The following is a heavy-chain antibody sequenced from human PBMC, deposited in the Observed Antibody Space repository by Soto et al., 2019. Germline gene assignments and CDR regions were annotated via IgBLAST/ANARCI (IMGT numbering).Heavy chain of an antibody. J-gene: IGHJ4*02. Sequence: QVQLQESGPGLVKPSETLSLTCTVSGGSISSYYWSWIRQPPGKGLEWIGYIYYSGSTNYNPSLKGRVTISVDTSKNQFSLKLSSVTAADTAVYYCARSQKTYYDILTGYPNPYYLSRWGQGTLVTVSS. CDR2: IYYSGST. D-gene: IGHD3-9*01. CDR3: ARSQKTYYDILTGYPNPYYLSR. V-gene: IGHV4-59*08. CDR1: GGSISSYY.